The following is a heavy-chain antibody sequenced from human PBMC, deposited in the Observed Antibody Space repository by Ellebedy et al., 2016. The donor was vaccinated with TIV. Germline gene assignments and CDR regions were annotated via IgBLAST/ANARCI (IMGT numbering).Heavy chain of an antibody. J-gene: IGHJ4*02. Sequence: ASVKVSCXASGYTFTSYGISWVRQAPGQGLEWMGWMNPNSGNTGYAQKFQGRVTMTRNTSISTAYMELSSLRSEDTAVYYCARGGKRTIFGVVRFGFDYWGQGTLVTVSS. D-gene: IGHD3-3*01. CDR2: MNPNSGNT. V-gene: IGHV1-8*02. CDR3: ARGGKRTIFGVVRFGFDY. CDR1: GYTFTSYG.